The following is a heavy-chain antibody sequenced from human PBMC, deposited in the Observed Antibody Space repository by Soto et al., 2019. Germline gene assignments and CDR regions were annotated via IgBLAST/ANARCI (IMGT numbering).Heavy chain of an antibody. V-gene: IGHV3-15*01. CDR2: IKSKTDGGTT. Sequence: GGSLRLSCAASGFTFSNAWMSWVRQAPGKGLEWVGRIKSKTDGGTTDYAAPVKGRFTISRDDSKNTLYLQMNSLKTEDTAVYYCTTLWVEWIQSYYYYYYMDVWGKGTTVTVSS. J-gene: IGHJ6*03. CDR3: TTLWVEWIQSYYYYYYMDV. CDR1: GFTFSNAW. D-gene: IGHD5-18*01.